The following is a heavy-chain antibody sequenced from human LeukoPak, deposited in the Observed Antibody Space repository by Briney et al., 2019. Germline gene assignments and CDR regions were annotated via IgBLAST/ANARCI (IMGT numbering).Heavy chain of an antibody. CDR2: IYTSGRT. J-gene: IGHJ3*02. D-gene: IGHD3-22*01. Sequence: SETLSLTCTVSGGSISNYHWTWIRQPAGRGLEWIGRIYTSGRTSYNPSLKSRVTMSVDTSKSQFSLRLTSVTAADTAVYYCARGDYYDSNNYSPHAFDIWGQGTMVTVSS. CDR3: ARGDYYDSNNYSPHAFDI. CDR1: GGSISNYH. V-gene: IGHV4-4*07.